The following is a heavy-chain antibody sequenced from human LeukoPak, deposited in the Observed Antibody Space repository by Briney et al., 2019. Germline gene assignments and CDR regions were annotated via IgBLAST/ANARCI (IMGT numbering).Heavy chain of an antibody. CDR1: GFTFSSYG. Sequence: GGSLRLSCAASGFTFSSYGMHWVRQAPGKGLEWVAIIWYDGSNKYYADSVKGRFTISRDNSKNTLYLQMNSLRAEDTAVYYCAKSLDYSNSFDYWGQGTLVTVSS. CDR2: IWYDGSNK. V-gene: IGHV3-33*06. CDR3: AKSLDYSNSFDY. D-gene: IGHD4-11*01. J-gene: IGHJ4*02.